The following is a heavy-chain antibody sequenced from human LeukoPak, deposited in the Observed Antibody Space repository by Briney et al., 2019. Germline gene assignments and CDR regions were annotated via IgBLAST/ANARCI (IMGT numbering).Heavy chain of an antibody. CDR3: AGCLSDGLRSPPVY. V-gene: IGHV1-2*02. CDR2: INPNSGGT. Sequence: ASVKVSCKASGYTFTGYYMHWGRQAPGQGLEWMGWINPNSGGTNYAQKFQGRVTITRDTSISTAYMELSRLRSDDTAVYYCAGCLSDGLRSPPVYWGQGTMVTVSS. J-gene: IGHJ4*02. CDR1: GYTFTGYY. D-gene: IGHD3-10*01.